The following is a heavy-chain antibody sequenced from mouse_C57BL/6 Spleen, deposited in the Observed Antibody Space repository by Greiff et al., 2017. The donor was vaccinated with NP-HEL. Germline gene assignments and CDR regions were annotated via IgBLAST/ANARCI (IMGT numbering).Heavy chain of an antibody. V-gene: IGHV14-3*01. D-gene: IGHD1-1*01. Sequence: EVKLLESVAALVRPGASVKLSCTASGFNFTNSYMHWVKPRPVQGLEWIGRIDPPNGNTQYAPKFQGKATLTADTSSNTAYLQLSSLTSEDTAIYYCAFPYGPYYAMNGGSQGTSVTVSS. CDR3: AFPYGPYYAMNG. CDR2: IDPPNGNT. CDR1: GFNFTNSY. J-gene: IGHJ4*01.